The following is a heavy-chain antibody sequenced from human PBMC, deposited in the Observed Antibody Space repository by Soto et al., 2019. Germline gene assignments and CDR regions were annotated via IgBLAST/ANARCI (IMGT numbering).Heavy chain of an antibody. CDR1: GFTFSSYS. CDR2: ISSSSSTI. D-gene: IGHD1-26*01. CDR3: ASVICGHDAFDI. V-gene: IGHV3-48*02. J-gene: IGHJ3*02. Sequence: EVQLVESGGGLVQPGGSLRLSCAASGFTFSSYSMNWVRQAPGKGLEWVSYISSSSSTIYYADSVKGRYTISRDNAKNSMYLQMDRLRDERRAVYYCASVICGHDAFDIWVQGTMVTVSS.